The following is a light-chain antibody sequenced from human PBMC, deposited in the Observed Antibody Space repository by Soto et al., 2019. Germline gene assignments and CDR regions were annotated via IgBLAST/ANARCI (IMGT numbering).Light chain of an antibody. V-gene: IGKV3-20*01. Sequence: EIVLMQSPGTLSLSPGEGATLSCRASQSVNNNYLAWYQQKPGQAPTVLIFDTFRRATGVPDRFSGSGSGTDFTLTISRLEPEDFAVYYCQQYVTSPWAFGQGTKVAIE. CDR3: QQYVTSPWA. J-gene: IGKJ1*01. CDR1: QSVNNNY. CDR2: DTF.